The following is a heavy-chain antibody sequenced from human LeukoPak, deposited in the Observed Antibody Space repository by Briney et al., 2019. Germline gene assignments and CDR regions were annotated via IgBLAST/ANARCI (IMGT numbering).Heavy chain of an antibody. J-gene: IGHJ4*02. CDR2: IYYGRTT. CDR1: GDSISSSSHH. Sequence: PSETLSLTCAVSGDSISSSSHHWGWIRQSPGKGLEWIGSIYYGRTTYYNPSLNSRVTISVLTSRNQFSLQLNSVTAADTAVYYCARHNGRGGATMGAFDSWGQGSLVAVSS. CDR3: ARHNGRGGATMGAFDS. V-gene: IGHV4-39*01. D-gene: IGHD5-24*01.